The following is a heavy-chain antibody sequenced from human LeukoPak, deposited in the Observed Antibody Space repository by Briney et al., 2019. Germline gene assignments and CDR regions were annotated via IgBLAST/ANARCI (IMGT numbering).Heavy chain of an antibody. CDR1: GFTFSSFG. J-gene: IGHJ5*02. V-gene: IGHV3-33*01. CDR3: ARESASYSSGTNWFDP. D-gene: IGHD6-19*01. Sequence: GGSLRLSCAASGFTFSSFGMHRVRQAPGKGLEWVALVWYDGGNKYYADSVKGRFTISRDNSKNTLYLQMNSLSAEDTALYYCARESASYSSGTNWFDPWGQGTLVTVSS. CDR2: VWYDGGNK.